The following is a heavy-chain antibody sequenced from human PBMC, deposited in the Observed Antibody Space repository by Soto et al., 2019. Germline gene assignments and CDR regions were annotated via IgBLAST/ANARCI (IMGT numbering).Heavy chain of an antibody. V-gene: IGHV1-69*13. D-gene: IGHD4-17*01. Sequence: SVKVSCKASGGTFSSYAISWVRQAPGQGLEWMGGIIPTFGTANYAQKFQGRVTITADESTSTAYMELSSLRSEDTAVYYCARDQARDYGDYGVYFDYWGQGTLVTVSS. J-gene: IGHJ4*02. CDR2: IIPTFGTA. CDR3: ARDQARDYGDYGVYFDY. CDR1: GGTFSSYA.